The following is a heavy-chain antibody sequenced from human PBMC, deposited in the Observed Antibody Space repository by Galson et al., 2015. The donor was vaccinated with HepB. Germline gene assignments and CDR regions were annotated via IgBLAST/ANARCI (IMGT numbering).Heavy chain of an antibody. V-gene: IGHV6-1*01. J-gene: IGHJ4*02. Sequence: CAISGDSVSSNSAAWTWFRQSPSRGLEWLGRTYYRSKWYSDYAVSVKSRISINPDTSKNQFLLQLNSVTPEDTAVYYCAKGYSNTWYAYFFDYWGQGTLVTVSS. D-gene: IGHD6-13*01. CDR1: GDSVSSNSAA. CDR3: AKGYSNTWYAYFFDY. CDR2: TYYRSKWYS.